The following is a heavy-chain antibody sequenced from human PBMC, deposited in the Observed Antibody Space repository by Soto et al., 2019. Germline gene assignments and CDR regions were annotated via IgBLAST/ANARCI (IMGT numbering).Heavy chain of an antibody. CDR1: GGTISVGGNY. V-gene: IGHV4-31*03. CDR3: AREFGSYKNYYYYAVDV. CDR2: IYHSGNT. J-gene: IGHJ6*02. D-gene: IGHD2-15*01. Sequence: QVQLEESGPGLVKPSETLSLTCTVSGGTISVGGNYWTWIRQHPGKGLEWIWNIYHSGNTHYNPSLKTRLTISLVTSKNQFTLRLNSVTAADTAVYYCAREFGSYKNYYYYAVDVWGQGTAVNVSS.